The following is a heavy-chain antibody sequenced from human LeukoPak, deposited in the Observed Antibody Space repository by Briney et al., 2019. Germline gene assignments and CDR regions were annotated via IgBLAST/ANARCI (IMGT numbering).Heavy chain of an antibody. CDR2: ITPHNVDT. CDR1: GYTFISYG. J-gene: IGHJ4*02. V-gene: IGHV1-18*01. CDR3: ARDRGGSRSWFLDY. D-gene: IGHD6-13*01. Sequence: ASMKVSCKASGYTFISYGISWVRQAPGQGLEWMGYITPHNVDTNNAQKFQGRVTMTTDTSTATAYMELRSLRSDDTAVYYCARDRGGSRSWFLDYWGQGTLVTVSS.